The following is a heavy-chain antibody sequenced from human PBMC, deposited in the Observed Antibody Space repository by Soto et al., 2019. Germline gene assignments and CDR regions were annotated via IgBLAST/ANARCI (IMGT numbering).Heavy chain of an antibody. Sequence: QVQLVQSGAEVKKPGASVKVSCKASGYIFTSYYIHWVRQAPGQGLEWMGIINPSGGYTTYAQKFQGRVTMTRDTSTSTVYMELSSLRSEDTAVYYCARRSGSGSYYDPYDYWGQGTLVTVSS. CDR3: ARRSGSGSYYDPYDY. V-gene: IGHV1-46*01. CDR2: INPSGGYT. CDR1: GYIFTSYY. J-gene: IGHJ4*02. D-gene: IGHD3-10*01.